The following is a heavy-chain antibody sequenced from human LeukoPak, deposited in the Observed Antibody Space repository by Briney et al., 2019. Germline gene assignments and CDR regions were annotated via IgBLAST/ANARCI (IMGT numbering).Heavy chain of an antibody. V-gene: IGHV3-30*02. CDR2: IQYDGSNE. Sequence: GGSLRLSCAASGFTFSSYGMHWVRQAPGKGLEWVAYIQYDGSNEQYAHSVKGRFRISRDSSKNILYLQMNSLRAEDTAVYYCAKVKEQLAPFDYWGQGTLVTVSS. CDR1: GFTFSSYG. J-gene: IGHJ4*02. CDR3: AKVKEQLAPFDY. D-gene: IGHD6-6*01.